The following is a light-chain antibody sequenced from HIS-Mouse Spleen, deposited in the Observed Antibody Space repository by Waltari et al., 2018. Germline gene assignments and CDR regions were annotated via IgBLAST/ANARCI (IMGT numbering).Light chain of an antibody. CDR3: QVWDSSSDHVV. V-gene: IGLV3-21*03. CDR2: DDS. Sequence: SYVLTQPPSVSVAPGKTARITWGGNKIGSKRLHWYQQKPGQAPVLVVYDDSDRPSGIPERFSGSNSGNTATLTISRVEAGDEADYYCQVWDSSSDHVVFGGGTKLTVL. CDR1: KIGSKR. J-gene: IGLJ2*01.